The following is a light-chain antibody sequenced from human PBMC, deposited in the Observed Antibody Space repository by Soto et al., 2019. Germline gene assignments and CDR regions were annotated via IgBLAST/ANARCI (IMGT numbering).Light chain of an antibody. J-gene: IGLJ1*01. V-gene: IGLV2-14*01. CDR3: RSYTSSSTRV. Sequence: QSALTQPASVSGSPGQSITISCTGTSSDLGGNNYVSWYQQHPGKAPKLMIYEVSNRPSGVSNRFSGSKAGNTASLTISGLQAEDEADYYCRSYTSSSTRVFGTGTKLTVL. CDR2: EVS. CDR1: SSDLGGNNY.